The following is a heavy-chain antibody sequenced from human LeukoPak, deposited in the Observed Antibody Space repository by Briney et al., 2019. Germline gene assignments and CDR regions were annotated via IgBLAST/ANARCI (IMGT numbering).Heavy chain of an antibody. CDR2: ISYDGSNK. CDR3: AKDTGPLWFDP. CDR1: GFTFSSYG. Sequence: GGSLRLSCAASGFTFSSYGMHWVRQAPGKGLEWVAVISYDGSNKYYADSVKGRFTISRDNSKNTLYLQRNSLRAEDTAVYYCAKDTGPLWFDPWGQGTLVTVSS. J-gene: IGHJ5*02. V-gene: IGHV3-30*18. D-gene: IGHD1-14*01.